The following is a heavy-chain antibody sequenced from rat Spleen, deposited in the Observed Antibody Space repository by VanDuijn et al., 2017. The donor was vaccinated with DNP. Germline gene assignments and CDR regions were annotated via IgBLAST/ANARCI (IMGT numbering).Heavy chain of an antibody. D-gene: IGHD1-11*01. CDR3: ATLGRAYYFDY. CDR2: IIYDGSRT. J-gene: IGHJ2*01. Sequence: EVQLVESGGGLVQPGRSLKLSCAASGFTFSDYNMAWVRQAPKKGLEWVATIIYDGSRTYYRDSVKGRFTISRDNAKSTLYLQMDSLRSEDTATYYCATLGRAYYFDYWGQGVMVTVSS. CDR1: GFTFSDYN. V-gene: IGHV5S10*01.